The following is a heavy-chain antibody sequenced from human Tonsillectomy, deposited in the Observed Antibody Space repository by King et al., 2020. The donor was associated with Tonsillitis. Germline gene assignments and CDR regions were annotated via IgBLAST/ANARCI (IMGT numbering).Heavy chain of an antibody. CDR3: VRGRRSAEWFGEILFYHYYMDV. CDR1: GGSFSDHS. J-gene: IGHJ6*03. Sequence: QVQLQQWGAGLLKPSHTLSLTCAVSGGSFSDHSWNWVRQFPGKGLEWIGEIIHSGRTNYNPSLKSRVTLLVDPSKNQVSLKVRSVTAADTAVYYCVRGRRSAEWFGEILFYHYYMDVWGRGTAITVSS. CDR2: IIHSGRT. D-gene: IGHD3-10*01. V-gene: IGHV4-34*01.